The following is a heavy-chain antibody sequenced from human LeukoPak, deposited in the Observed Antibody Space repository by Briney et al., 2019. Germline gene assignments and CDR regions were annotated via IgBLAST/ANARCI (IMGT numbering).Heavy chain of an antibody. V-gene: IGHV3-33*01. CDR1: GFTFSTYG. J-gene: IGHJ4*02. CDR3: ARDRDIVVVPAAMTFDY. D-gene: IGHD2-2*01. Sequence: GGSLRLSCAASGFTFSTYGMHWVRQAPGKGLEWVAIIWYDASNKYYADSVKGRFTISRDNSKNTLYLQMNSLRAEDTAVYYCARDRDIVVVPAAMTFDYWGQGTLVTVSS. CDR2: IWYDASNK.